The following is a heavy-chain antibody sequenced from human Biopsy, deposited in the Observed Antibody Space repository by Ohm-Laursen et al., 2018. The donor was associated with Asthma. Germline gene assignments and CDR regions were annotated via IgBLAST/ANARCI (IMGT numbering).Heavy chain of an antibody. CDR2: IYYSGTT. Sequence: GTLSLTCIVSSASIRSTNYWGWIRQPPGKGLEWIGSIYYSGTTYYNPSLESRVTVSADTSKNQFSLKLTSVTAADTAVYYCVRGSSSWHHGPFHYYYGLDLWGQGTTATVSS. J-gene: IGHJ6*02. CDR1: SASIRSTNY. V-gene: IGHV4-39*01. D-gene: IGHD6-13*01. CDR3: VRGSSSWHHGPFHYYYGLDL.